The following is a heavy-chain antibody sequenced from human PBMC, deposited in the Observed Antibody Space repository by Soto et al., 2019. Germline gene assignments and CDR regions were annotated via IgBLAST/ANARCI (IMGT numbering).Heavy chain of an antibody. CDR3: ARDGGEWESYGMDV. CDR2: IYYSGST. Sequence: SETLSLTCTVSGGSISSSSYYWGWIRQPPGKGLEWIGSIYYSGSTYYNPSRKSRVTISVDTSKNQFSLKLSSVTAADTAVYYCARDGGEWESYGMDVWGQGTTVTVSS. CDR1: GGSISSSSYY. J-gene: IGHJ6*02. V-gene: IGHV4-39*07. D-gene: IGHD1-26*01.